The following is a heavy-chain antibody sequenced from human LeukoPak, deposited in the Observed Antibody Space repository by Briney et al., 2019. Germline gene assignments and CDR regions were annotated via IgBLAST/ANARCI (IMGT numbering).Heavy chain of an antibody. Sequence: GGSLRLSCEASGFTFFNYGVHWVRQAPGKGLEWVSLILYDGGNQKYADSVKGRFTISRDNSKNTVYLQLNSLRAEDTAVYYCAKDRRMMSAYYGMDVWGQGTTVIVSS. V-gene: IGHV3-30*18. D-gene: IGHD3-16*01. J-gene: IGHJ6*02. CDR1: GFTFFNYG. CDR2: ILYDGGNQ. CDR3: AKDRRMMSAYYGMDV.